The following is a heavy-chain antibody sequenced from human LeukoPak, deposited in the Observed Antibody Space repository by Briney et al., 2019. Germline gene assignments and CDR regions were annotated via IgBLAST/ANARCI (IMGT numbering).Heavy chain of an antibody. V-gene: IGHV1-3*01. CDR3: ASATYYDSSGYNDAFDI. CDR1: GYTFTSYA. Sequence: ASVKVSCKASGYTFTSYAMHWVRQAPGQRLEWMGWINAGNGNTKYSQKFQGRVTITRDTSASTAYMELSSLRSEDTAVYYCASATYYDSSGYNDAFDIWGQGTMVTVSS. J-gene: IGHJ3*02. CDR2: INAGNGNT. D-gene: IGHD3-22*01.